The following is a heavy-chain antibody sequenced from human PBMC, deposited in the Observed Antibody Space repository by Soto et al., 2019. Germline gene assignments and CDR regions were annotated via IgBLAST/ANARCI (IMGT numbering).Heavy chain of an antibody. D-gene: IGHD3-16*01. CDR2: IYYSGST. V-gene: IGHV4-59*01. CDR1: GGSISSYY. J-gene: IGHJ3*02. Sequence: QVQLQESGPGLVKPSETLSLTCTVSGGSISSYYWSWIRQPPGKGLEWIGYIYYSGSTNYNPSLTRRVTISVDTSKNQFSLKLSSVTAADTAVYYCARCMITLGGVTLRDAFDIWGQGTMVTVSS. CDR3: ARCMITLGGVTLRDAFDI.